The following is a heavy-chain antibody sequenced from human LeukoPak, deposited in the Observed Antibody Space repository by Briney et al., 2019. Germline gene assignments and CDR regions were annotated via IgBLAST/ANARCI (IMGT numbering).Heavy chain of an antibody. Sequence: SETLSLTCAVYGGSFSGYYWSWIRQPPGKGLEWIGEINHSGSTNYNPSLKSRVTISVDTSKNQFSLKLSPVTAADTAVYYCARGRPLYGSGSYLAYWGQGTLVTVSS. CDR1: GGSFSGYY. CDR2: INHSGST. V-gene: IGHV4-34*01. D-gene: IGHD3-10*01. J-gene: IGHJ4*02. CDR3: ARGRPLYGSGSYLAY.